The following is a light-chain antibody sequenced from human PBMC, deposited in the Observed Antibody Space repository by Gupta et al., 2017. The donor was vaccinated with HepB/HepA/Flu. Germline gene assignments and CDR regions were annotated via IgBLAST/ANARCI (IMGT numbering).Light chain of an antibody. J-gene: IGKJ2*01. CDR1: QSVGHY. Sequence: EIVLTQSPVTLSLSPGDRATLSCRASQSVGHYLAWYQQKLGQAPRLLIYDASSRAEGVTARCSGSGVGTDGNLTISSRDPEDFEVYYCQQGSNCPPTYTFGQGTKLDIK. CDR2: DAS. CDR3: QQGSNCPPTYT. V-gene: IGKV3-11*01.